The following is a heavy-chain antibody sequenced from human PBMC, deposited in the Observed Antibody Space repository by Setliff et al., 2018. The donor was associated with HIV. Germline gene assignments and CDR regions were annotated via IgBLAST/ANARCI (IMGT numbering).Heavy chain of an antibody. CDR3: ARQTLGYCSGGSCYGGAFDI. CDR1: GYSFNSYW. D-gene: IGHD2-15*01. V-gene: IGHV5-51*01. CDR2: IYPGDSDT. Sequence: GESLKISCKSSGYSFNSYWIGWVRQMPGKGLEWMGIIYPGDSDTRYSPSFQGQVTISADKSISTAYLQWSGLKASDTAMYYCARQTLGYCSGGSCYGGAFDIWGQGTMVTVSS. J-gene: IGHJ3*02.